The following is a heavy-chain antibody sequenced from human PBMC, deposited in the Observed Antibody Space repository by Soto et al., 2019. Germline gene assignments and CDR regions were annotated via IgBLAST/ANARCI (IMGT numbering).Heavy chain of an antibody. CDR2: ISYDGSNK. CDR3: AKERLSRILYYWCMPTHY. J-gene: IGHJ4*02. Sequence: GGSLRLSCAASGFTFSSYGMHWVRQAPGKGLEWVAVISYDGSNKYYADSVKGRFTISRDNSKNTLYLQMNSLRAEDTAVYYCAKERLSRILYYWCMPTHYWGQGTLVTVSS. CDR1: GFTFSSYG. V-gene: IGHV3-30*18. D-gene: IGHD2-8*01.